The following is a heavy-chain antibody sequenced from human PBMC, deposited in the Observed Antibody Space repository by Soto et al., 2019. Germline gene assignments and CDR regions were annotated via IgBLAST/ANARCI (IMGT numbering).Heavy chain of an antibody. CDR1: GFTFSDHY. D-gene: IGHD1-26*01. V-gene: IGHV3-72*01. CDR2: TRDKANSYTT. Sequence: EVQLVESGGGLVQPGGSLRLLCAASGFTFSDHYMDWVRQAPGKGLEWVGRTRDKANSYTTEYAASVKGRFTISRDDSKSSLYLQMNSLKTEDTAVYYCARALVGAHKSFDFWGQGTMVTVSS. J-gene: IGHJ3*01. CDR3: ARALVGAHKSFDF.